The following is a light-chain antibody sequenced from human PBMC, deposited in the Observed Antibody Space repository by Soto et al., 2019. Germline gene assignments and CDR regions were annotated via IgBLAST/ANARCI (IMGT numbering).Light chain of an antibody. V-gene: IGKV1-39*01. CDR1: QNVRSY. J-gene: IGKJ1*01. Sequence: SPPSLTATVGNRVTSTCRASQNVRSYLNWYQQKPGKAPKLLIYEVSTLESGVPSRFSGSGYGADFTLSISSLEPEDFATYYCQQTFSHPRSFGQGTKVDIK. CDR3: QQTFSHPRS. CDR2: EVS.